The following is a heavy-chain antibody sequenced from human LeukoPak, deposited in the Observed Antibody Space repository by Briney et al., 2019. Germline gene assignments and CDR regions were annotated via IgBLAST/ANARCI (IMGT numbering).Heavy chain of an antibody. Sequence: SQTLSLTCTVSGGSISSGGYYWSWIRQHPGKGLEWIGYIYYSGSTYYNPSLKSRVTISVDTSKNQFSLKLSSVTAADTAAYFCARHSGLGVVSPYSDYWGRGTLVTVSS. V-gene: IGHV4-31*03. J-gene: IGHJ4*01. CDR1: GGSISSGGYY. D-gene: IGHD2-21*01. CDR3: ARHSGLGVVSPYSDY. CDR2: IYYSGST.